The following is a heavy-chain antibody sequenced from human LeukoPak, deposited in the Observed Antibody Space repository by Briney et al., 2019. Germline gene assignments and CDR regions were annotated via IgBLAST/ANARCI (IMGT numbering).Heavy chain of an antibody. Sequence: SVKVSCKASGGTFSSYAISWVRQAPGQGLEWIGGIIPIFGTANYAQKFQGRVTITTDESTSTAYMELSSLRSEDTAVYYCARAYYSNDYYYYYMDVWGKGTTVTVSS. CDR1: GGTFSSYA. CDR3: ARAYYSNDYYYYYMDV. V-gene: IGHV1-69*05. CDR2: IIPIFGTA. D-gene: IGHD4-11*01. J-gene: IGHJ6*03.